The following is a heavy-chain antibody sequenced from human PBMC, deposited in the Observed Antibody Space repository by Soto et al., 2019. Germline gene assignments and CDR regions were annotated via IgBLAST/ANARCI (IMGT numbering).Heavy chain of an antibody. Sequence: SETLSLTCAVYGGSFSGYYWSWIRQPPGKGLEWIGEINHSGSTNYNPSLKSRVTISVDTSKNQFSLKLSSVTAADTAVYYCARISLRITMVRGVTEEIDYWGQGTLVTVSS. CDR2: INHSGST. CDR3: ARISLRITMVRGVTEEIDY. CDR1: GGSFSGYY. V-gene: IGHV4-34*01. D-gene: IGHD3-10*01. J-gene: IGHJ4*02.